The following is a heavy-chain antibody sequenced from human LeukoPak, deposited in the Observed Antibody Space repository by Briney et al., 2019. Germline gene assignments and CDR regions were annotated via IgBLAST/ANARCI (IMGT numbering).Heavy chain of an antibody. V-gene: IGHV3-43*01. CDR3: AKDGEQRNFDY. J-gene: IGHJ4*02. Sequence: GGSLRLSCAASGFTFDDYTMHWVRQAPGKGLEWVSLISWDGGTTYYADSVKGRFTISRDNSKNSLYLQMNSLRTEDTALYYCAKDGEQRNFDYWGQGTLVTVSS. D-gene: IGHD6-25*01. CDR1: GFTFDDYT. CDR2: ISWDGGTT.